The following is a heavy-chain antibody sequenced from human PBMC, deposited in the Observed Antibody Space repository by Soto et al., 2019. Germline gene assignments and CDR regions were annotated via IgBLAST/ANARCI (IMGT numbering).Heavy chain of an antibody. CDR1: GGTFSSYT. Sequence: SVKVSCKASGGTFSSYTISWVRQAPGQGLEWMGRIIPILGTANYAQKFQGRVTITADESTSTAYMELSSLRSEDTAVYYCARDYSGSYYGEYAFDIWGQGTMVTVSS. CDR2: IIPILGTA. J-gene: IGHJ3*02. V-gene: IGHV1-69*08. D-gene: IGHD1-26*01. CDR3: ARDYSGSYYGEYAFDI.